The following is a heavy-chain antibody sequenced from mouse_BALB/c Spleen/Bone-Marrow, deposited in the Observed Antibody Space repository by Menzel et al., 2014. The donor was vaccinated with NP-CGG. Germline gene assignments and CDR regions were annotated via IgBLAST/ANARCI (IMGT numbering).Heavy chain of an antibody. CDR3: ARDRGGSSRALDY. CDR2: IWAGGST. D-gene: IGHD1-1*02. CDR1: GFSLTSYG. V-gene: IGHV2-9*02. Sequence: QVQLKQSGPGLVAPSQNLSITCTVSGFSLTSYGVHWVRQPPGKGLEWLGVIWAGGSTIYNSALMSRLSISKDNSRGQVFLKMNSLQTDDTALYYCARDRGGSSRALDYWGQGTSVTVSS. J-gene: IGHJ4*01.